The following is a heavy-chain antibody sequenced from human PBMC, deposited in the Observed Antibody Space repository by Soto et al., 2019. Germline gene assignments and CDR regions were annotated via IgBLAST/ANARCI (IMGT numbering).Heavy chain of an antibody. V-gene: IGHV3-21*01. CDR3: ARYRAGIVGADFDN. Sequence: GGSLRLSCAASGFTFSVYSMNWVRQAPGKGLEWVSSIRSSSSYIYYVDSVKGRFTISRDNAKNSLYLQMNSLRAEDTAVYYCARYRAGIVGADFDNWGQGTLVTVSS. D-gene: IGHD1-26*01. CDR2: IRSSSSYI. J-gene: IGHJ4*02. CDR1: GFTFSVYS.